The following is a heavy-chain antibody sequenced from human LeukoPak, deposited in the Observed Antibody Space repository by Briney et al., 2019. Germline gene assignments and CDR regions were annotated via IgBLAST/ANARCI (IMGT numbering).Heavy chain of an antibody. J-gene: IGHJ4*02. CDR2: ISYDGSNK. V-gene: IGHV3-30*03. CDR1: GFTFSSYG. CDR3: ARDGHIVAKYYFDY. Sequence: GGSLRLSCAASGFTFSSYGMHWVRQAPGKGLEWVAVISYDGSNKYYADSVKGRFTISRDNSKNTLYLQMNSLRAEDTAVYYCARDGHIVAKYYFDYWGQGTLVTVSS. D-gene: IGHD5-12*01.